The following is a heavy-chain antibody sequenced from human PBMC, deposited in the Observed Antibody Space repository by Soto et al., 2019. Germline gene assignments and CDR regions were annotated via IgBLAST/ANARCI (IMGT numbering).Heavy chain of an antibody. Sequence: QVQLVQSGAEVKKPGSSVKVSCKASGGTFSSYAISWVRQAPGQGLEWMGGIIPIFGTANYAQKFQGRVTIIADESTSTAYMELSSLRSEDTAVYYCARDLLRWYRERGAFDIWGQGTMVTVSS. CDR2: IIPIFGTA. J-gene: IGHJ3*02. CDR3: ARDLLRWYRERGAFDI. D-gene: IGHD4-17*01. V-gene: IGHV1-69*01. CDR1: GGTFSSYA.